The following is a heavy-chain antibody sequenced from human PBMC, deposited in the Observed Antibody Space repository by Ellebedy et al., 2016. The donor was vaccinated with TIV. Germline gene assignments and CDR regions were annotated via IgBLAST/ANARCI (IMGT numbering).Heavy chain of an antibody. CDR1: GFNFAIHE. J-gene: IGHJ4*02. V-gene: IGHV3-48*03. Sequence: PGGSLRLSCAASGFNFAIHEMSWVRQVPGKGLEWVAYITSGGDTVSYGDSVKGRFTISRDNAKTSLYLQMNSLRDDDTAVYYCARDVRLVVGATPDYWGQGTLVTVSS. CDR2: ITSGGDTV. CDR3: ARDVRLVVGATPDY. D-gene: IGHD1-26*01.